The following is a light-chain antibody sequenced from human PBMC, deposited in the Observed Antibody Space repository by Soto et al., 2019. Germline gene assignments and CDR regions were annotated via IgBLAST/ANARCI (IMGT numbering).Light chain of an antibody. CDR1: EDIRSS. V-gene: IGKV1-9*01. CDR2: TVS. CDR3: QQFNSSPYT. Sequence: DIQLTQSPSFLSASVGDRLTITCRASEDIRSSLAWYQQKPGKAPNLLIYTVSTLQSRVPSRFSGSRSGTEFTLTISRQQPEDFATYYCQQFNSSPYTCGGGTKVEI. J-gene: IGKJ4*01.